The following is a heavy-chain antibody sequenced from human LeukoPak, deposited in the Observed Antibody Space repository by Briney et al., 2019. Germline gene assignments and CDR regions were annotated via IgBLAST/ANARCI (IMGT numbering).Heavy chain of an antibody. J-gene: IGHJ4*02. Sequence: GGSLRLSCAASGFTFSGSAMHWVRQASGKGLEWVGRIRGKANSYATAYAASVKGRFTISRDDSKNTAYLQMNSLKTEDTAVYYCTRHVGRYCSGGSCYGGKYYFDYWGQGTLVTVSS. V-gene: IGHV3-73*01. D-gene: IGHD2-15*01. CDR2: IRGKANSYAT. CDR1: GFTFSGSA. CDR3: TRHVGRYCSGGSCYGGKYYFDY.